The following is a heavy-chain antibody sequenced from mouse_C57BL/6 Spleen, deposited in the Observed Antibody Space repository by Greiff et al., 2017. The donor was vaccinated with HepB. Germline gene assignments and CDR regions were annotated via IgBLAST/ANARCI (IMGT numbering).Heavy chain of an antibody. CDR3: ARRDYDAAC. CDR1: GFTFSSYG. Sequence: EVQLVESGGDLVKPGGSLKLSCAASGFTFSSYGMSWVRQTPDKRLEWVATISSGGSYTYYPDSVKGRFTISRDNAKNTLYLQMSSLKSEDTAMYYCARRDYDAACWGQGTLVTVSA. CDR2: ISSGGSYT. V-gene: IGHV5-6*01. J-gene: IGHJ3*01. D-gene: IGHD2-4*01.